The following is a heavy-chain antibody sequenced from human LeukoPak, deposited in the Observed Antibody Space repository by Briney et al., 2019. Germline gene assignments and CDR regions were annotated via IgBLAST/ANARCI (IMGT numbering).Heavy chain of an antibody. Sequence: SETPSLTCTVSGGSISSYYWSWIRQPAGKGLEWIGRIYTSGSTNYNPSLKSRVTMTVDTSKNQFSLKLSSVTAADTAVYYCAREGAAAGTGAFDIWGQGTMVTVSS. CDR3: AREGAAAGTGAFDI. D-gene: IGHD6-13*01. V-gene: IGHV4-4*07. CDR2: IYTSGST. CDR1: GGSISSYY. J-gene: IGHJ3*02.